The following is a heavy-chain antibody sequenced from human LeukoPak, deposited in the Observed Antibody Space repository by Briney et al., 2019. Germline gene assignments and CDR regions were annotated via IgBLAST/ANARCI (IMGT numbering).Heavy chain of an antibody. D-gene: IGHD3-22*01. CDR1: GFTVSSNH. J-gene: IGHJ4*02. V-gene: IGHV3-66*04. Sequence: GGSLRLSCAASGFTVSSNHMSWVRQAPGKGLEWVSVIYSGGTTYYADSVKGRFTISRDNSKNTLYLQMNSLRAEDTAVYYCARLVRGTMKVEASYFDFRGQGTLVTVSS. CDR2: IYSGGTT. CDR3: ARLVRGTMKVEASYFDF.